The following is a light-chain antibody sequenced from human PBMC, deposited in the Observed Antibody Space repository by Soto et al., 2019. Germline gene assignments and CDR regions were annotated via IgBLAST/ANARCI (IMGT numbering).Light chain of an antibody. V-gene: IGKV1-9*01. J-gene: IGKJ4*01. Sequence: DIQLTQSPSFLSASVGDRVTITCGASQGISSYLAWYQQKPGKAPKLLMYAASTLQSGVPSRFSGSGSGTEFTLTISSLQPEDFATYYCQQLNSYPLTFGGGTKVEIK. CDR1: QGISSY. CDR2: AAS. CDR3: QQLNSYPLT.